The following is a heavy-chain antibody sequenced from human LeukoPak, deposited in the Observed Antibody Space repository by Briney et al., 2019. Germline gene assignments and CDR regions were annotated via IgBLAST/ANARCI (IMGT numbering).Heavy chain of an antibody. V-gene: IGHV4-39*01. CDR1: GGTISSSSYY. J-gene: IGHJ4*02. CDR3: ARHVRFLEWLSSYYFDY. CDR2: IYYSGTT. Sequence: SETLSLTCTVSGGTISSSSYYWGWIRQPPGKGLEWIGSIYYSGTTYYNPSLKSRVTISVDTSKSQFSLRLTSVTAANTAVYYCARHVRFLEWLSSYYFDYWGQGTLVTVSS. D-gene: IGHD3-3*01.